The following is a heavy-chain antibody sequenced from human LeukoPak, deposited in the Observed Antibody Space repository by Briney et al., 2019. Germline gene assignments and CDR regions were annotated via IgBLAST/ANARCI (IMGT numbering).Heavy chain of an antibody. Sequence: PSQTLSLTCTVSGGSISSGGYYWSWIRQHPGKGLEWIGYIYYSGSTYYNPSLKSRVTTSVDTSKNQFSLKLSSVTAADTAVYYCARERGCSSTSCYFDYWGQGTLVTVSS. CDR3: ARERGCSSTSCYFDY. V-gene: IGHV4-31*03. CDR2: IYYSGST. J-gene: IGHJ4*02. CDR1: GGSISSGGYY. D-gene: IGHD2-2*01.